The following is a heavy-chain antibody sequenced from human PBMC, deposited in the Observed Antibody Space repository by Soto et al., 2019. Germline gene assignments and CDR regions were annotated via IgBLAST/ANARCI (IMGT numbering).Heavy chain of an antibody. CDR3: ARRHYFVVAAAKDDYSYSYMDV. CDR2: INPRGGTT. D-gene: IGHD2-2*01. CDR1: GYTFTSIY. Sequence: VEVSSKASGYTFTSIYIHWVQQAPGQGLEWMGIINPRGGTTNYAQKFQGRVTMTRDTSTSTVYMELSSLRSEDTAVYYCARRHYFVVAAAKDDYSYSYMDVWGKGTTVTVS. J-gene: IGHJ6*03. V-gene: IGHV1-46*03.